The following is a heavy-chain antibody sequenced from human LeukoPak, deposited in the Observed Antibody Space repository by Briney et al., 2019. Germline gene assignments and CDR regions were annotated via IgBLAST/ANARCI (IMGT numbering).Heavy chain of an antibody. Sequence: PGRSLRLSCAASGFTFSSYAMHWVRQAPGKGLEWVAVISYDGSNKYYADSVKGRFTISRDNSKNTLYLQMNSLRAEDTAVYYCARESYRMVRGVITYYYYGMDVWGQGTTVTVYS. V-gene: IGHV3-30*04. J-gene: IGHJ6*02. CDR3: ARESYRMVRGVITYYYYGMDV. CDR2: ISYDGSNK. D-gene: IGHD3-10*01. CDR1: GFTFSSYA.